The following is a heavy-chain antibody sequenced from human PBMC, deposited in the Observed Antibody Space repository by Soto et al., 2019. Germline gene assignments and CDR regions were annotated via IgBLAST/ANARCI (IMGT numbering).Heavy chain of an antibody. CDR3: ARDSGSSGAIFDS. CDR2: IYYSGST. Sequence: QVQLQESGPGLVKPSQTLSLTCTVSGGSISSRGYYWSWIRQHPGKGLEWIGYIYYSGSTYYNPSLKSRVTISVDTSKNQSSLKLSSLTAADTAVYYCARDSGSSGAIFDSWGQGTLVTVSS. CDR1: GGSISSRGYY. D-gene: IGHD6-6*01. J-gene: IGHJ4*02. V-gene: IGHV4-31*03.